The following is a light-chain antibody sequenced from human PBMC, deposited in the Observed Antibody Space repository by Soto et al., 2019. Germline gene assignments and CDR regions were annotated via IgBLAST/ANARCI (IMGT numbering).Light chain of an antibody. CDR2: QAS. V-gene: IGKV1-5*03. CDR3: HQYGSYSQT. Sequence: DIQMTQSPSTLSASVGDRVTITCRASQSVSSWLAWYQQKPGKAPKLLIHQASSLENEVPSRFSGSGSGTEFTLTISSLQPDDFATYYCHQYGSYSQTFGQVTKVDIK. CDR1: QSVSSW. J-gene: IGKJ1*01.